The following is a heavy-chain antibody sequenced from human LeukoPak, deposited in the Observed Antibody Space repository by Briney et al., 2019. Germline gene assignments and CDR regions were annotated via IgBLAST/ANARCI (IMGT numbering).Heavy chain of an antibody. CDR1: GFTFSSYG. CDR3: ARDRRTMVRGRPSGAFDI. D-gene: IGHD3-10*01. V-gene: IGHV3-30*03. Sequence: GGSLRLSCAASGFTFSSYGMHWVRQAPGKGLERVAFISHDGSTKYSADSVKGRFTISRDNSKNTLFLQMDSLRAEDTAVYYCARDRRTMVRGRPSGAFDIWGQGTMVTVSS. J-gene: IGHJ3*02. CDR2: ISHDGSTK.